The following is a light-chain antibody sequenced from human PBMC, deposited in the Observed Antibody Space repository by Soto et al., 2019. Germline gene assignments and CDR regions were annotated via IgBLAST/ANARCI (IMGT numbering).Light chain of an antibody. Sequence: EIVVTQSPATLSVSPGERATLSCRASQSVSSNLAWYMQKPGQAPRLLIYGASTRATGIPARFSGSGSGTEFTLTISSLQSEDFAFFYCQQYNNWPLTFGGGTKVEIK. V-gene: IGKV3-15*01. J-gene: IGKJ4*01. CDR2: GAS. CDR1: QSVSSN. CDR3: QQYNNWPLT.